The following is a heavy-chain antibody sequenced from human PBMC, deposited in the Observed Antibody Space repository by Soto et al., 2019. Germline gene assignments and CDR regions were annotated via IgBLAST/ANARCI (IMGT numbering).Heavy chain of an antibody. D-gene: IGHD1-26*01. CDR3: ACSHLGATPDGMYV. CDR2: INAGNGNT. J-gene: IGHJ6*02. Sequence: ASVKVSCKASGYTFTSYAMHWVRQAPGQRLEWMGWINAGNGNTKYSQKFQGRVTITRDTSASTTYMELSSLRSEDTAVYYCACSHLGATPDGMYVRGQGSTVTGSS. CDR1: GYTFTSYA. V-gene: IGHV1-3*01.